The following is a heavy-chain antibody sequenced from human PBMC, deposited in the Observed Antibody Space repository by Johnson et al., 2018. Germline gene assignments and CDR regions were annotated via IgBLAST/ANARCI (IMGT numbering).Heavy chain of an antibody. CDR3: ARGARQYSRCWYYDLH. CDR2: INDSGST. J-gene: IGHJ1*01. D-gene: IGHD6-13*01. V-gene: IGHV4-34*01. Sequence: QVQLQQWGAGLLKPSETLSLTCAVYGGSFSGYYWSWISQPPGKGMEWIGEINDSGSTNYNPSLKSRVTISVDTSKNQFSLQLGSVTAADTAVYYCARGARQYSRCWYYDLHWGQGTLVTVYS. CDR1: GGSFSGYY.